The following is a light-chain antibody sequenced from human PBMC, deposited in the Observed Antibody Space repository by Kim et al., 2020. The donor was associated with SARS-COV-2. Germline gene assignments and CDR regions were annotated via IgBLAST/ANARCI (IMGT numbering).Light chain of an antibody. J-gene: IGLJ1*01. CDR2: DVS. Sequence: QSVTVSCTGTRSDVGGYVFVSMYQQHPGKAPKLMIYDVSNRPSGVPDRFSGSKSGNTASLTISGLQAEDEADYYCCSNAGSYTLYVFGTGTKVTVL. CDR1: RSDVGGYVF. CDR3: CSNAGSYTLYV. V-gene: IGLV2-11*03.